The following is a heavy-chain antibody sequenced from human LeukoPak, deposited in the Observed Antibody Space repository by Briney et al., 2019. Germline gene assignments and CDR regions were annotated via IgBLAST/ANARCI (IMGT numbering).Heavy chain of an antibody. J-gene: IGHJ4*02. Sequence: SETLSLTCTVSGYSISSGYYWGWIRQPPGKGLEWIGSIYHSGSTYYNPSLKSRVTISVDTSKNQFSLKPSSVTAADTAVYYCARAMDYYDSSGYYGNFDYWGQGTLVTVSS. CDR1: GYSISSGYY. CDR3: ARAMDYYDSSGYYGNFDY. V-gene: IGHV4-38-2*02. CDR2: IYHSGST. D-gene: IGHD3-22*01.